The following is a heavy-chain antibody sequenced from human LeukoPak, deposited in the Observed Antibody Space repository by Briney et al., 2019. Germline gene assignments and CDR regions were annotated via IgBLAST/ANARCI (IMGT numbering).Heavy chain of an antibody. Sequence: RASVKVSCKASGGTFSSYAISWVRQAPGQGLEWMGRIIPILGIANYAQKFQGRVTITADKSTSTAYMELSSLRSEDTAVYYCARDRVVGDTTPGYYFDYWGQGTLVTVSS. CDR2: IIPILGIA. V-gene: IGHV1-69*04. J-gene: IGHJ4*02. CDR3: ARDRVVGDTTPGYYFDY. D-gene: IGHD1-26*01. CDR1: GGTFSSYA.